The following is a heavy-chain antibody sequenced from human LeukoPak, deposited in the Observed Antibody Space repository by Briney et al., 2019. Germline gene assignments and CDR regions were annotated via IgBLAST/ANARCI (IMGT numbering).Heavy chain of an antibody. J-gene: IGHJ6*03. CDR1: GFTFSSYG. CDR2: IRYDGSNK. D-gene: IGHD3-3*01. V-gene: IGHV3-30*02. CDR3: ARDSSYYDFYYYMDV. Sequence: PGGSLRLSCAASGFTFSSYGMHWVRQAPGKGLEWVAFIRYDGSNKYYADSVKGRFTISRDNSKNTLYLQMNSLRAEDTAVYYCARDSSYYDFYYYMDVWGKGTTVTVSS.